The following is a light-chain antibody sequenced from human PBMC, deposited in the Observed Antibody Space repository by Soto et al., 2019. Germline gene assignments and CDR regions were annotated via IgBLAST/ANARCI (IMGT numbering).Light chain of an antibody. CDR1: GSDIGYYDS. J-gene: IGLJ2*01. V-gene: IGLV2-14*01. CDR2: DVY. Sequence: QSALTQPASVSGSPGQSITISCTGTGSDIGYYDSVSWYQRHPDKAPKLMIYDVYSRPSGVSNRFSGSKSGNTASLTISGLQAEDEADYYCFSRPSSDTQVLFGGGTKVTVL. CDR3: FSRPSSDTQVL.